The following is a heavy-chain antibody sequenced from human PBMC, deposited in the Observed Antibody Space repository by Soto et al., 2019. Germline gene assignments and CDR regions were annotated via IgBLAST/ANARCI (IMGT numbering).Heavy chain of an antibody. Sequence: SETLSLTCTVSGGSISSYYWSWIRQPPGKGLEWIGYIYNSGSTNYNPSLKSRVTISVDTSKNQFSLKLSSVTAADTAVYYCARSPARNWFDPWGQGTLVTVSS. CDR1: GGSISSYY. CDR3: ARSPARNWFDP. J-gene: IGHJ5*02. CDR2: IYNSGST. V-gene: IGHV4-59*01.